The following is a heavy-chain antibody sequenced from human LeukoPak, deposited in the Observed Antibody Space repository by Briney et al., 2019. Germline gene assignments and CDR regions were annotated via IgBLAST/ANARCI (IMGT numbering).Heavy chain of an antibody. J-gene: IGHJ5*02. CDR2: ISSSSSYI. Sequence: GGSLRLSCAASGFTFSSYSMNWVRQAPGKGLEWVSSISSSSSYIYYADSLKGRFTISRDNAMNSLYLQMNSLRAEDTAVYYCARGREGIAARWWVEEPRWYSFDPWGQGTLVTVSS. CDR1: GFTFSSYS. V-gene: IGHV3-21*01. D-gene: IGHD6-6*01. CDR3: ARGREGIAARWWVEEPRWYSFDP.